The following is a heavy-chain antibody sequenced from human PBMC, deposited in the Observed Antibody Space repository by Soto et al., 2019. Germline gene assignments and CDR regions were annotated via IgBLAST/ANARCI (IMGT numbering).Heavy chain of an antibody. J-gene: IGHJ3*02. V-gene: IGHV1-2*04. CDR2: INPNSGGT. CDR1: GYTFTSYY. Sequence: GASVKVSCKASGYTFTSYYMHWVRQDPGQGLEWMGWINPNSGGTNYAQKFQGWVTMTRDTSISTAYMELSRLRSDDTAVYYCARSLYYDSRKNAFDIWGQGTMVTVSS. D-gene: IGHD3-22*01. CDR3: ARSLYYDSRKNAFDI.